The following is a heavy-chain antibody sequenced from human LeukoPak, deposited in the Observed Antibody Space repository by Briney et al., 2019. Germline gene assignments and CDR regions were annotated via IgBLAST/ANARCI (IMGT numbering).Heavy chain of an antibody. D-gene: IGHD4-17*01. CDR3: ARDVNGAFTRSWFDP. Sequence: SQTLSLTCAISGDSVSSNNAAWVWIRQSPSRGLEWLRRTYYRSKWYHDYAVSVKSRISFNPETSKNQSFLQLNSVTPEDTAVYYCARDVNGAFTRSWFDPWGQGTRVTVS. CDR2: TYYRSKWYH. CDR1: GDSVSSNNAA. J-gene: IGHJ5*02. V-gene: IGHV6-1*01.